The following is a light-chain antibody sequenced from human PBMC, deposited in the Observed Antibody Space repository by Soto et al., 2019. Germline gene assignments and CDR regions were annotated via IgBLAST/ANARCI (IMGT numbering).Light chain of an antibody. CDR3: SSYTSSNTLV. CDR2: EVS. J-gene: IGLJ2*01. V-gene: IGLV2-14*01. CDR1: SSDIGGYNY. Sequence: QSALTQPASVSGSPGQSITISCTGTSSDIGGYNYVSWYQQHPGQAPKLMIYEVSNRPSGVSNRFSGSKSGNTASLTISGLQAEDEADYYCSSYTSSNTLVFGGGTKLTVL.